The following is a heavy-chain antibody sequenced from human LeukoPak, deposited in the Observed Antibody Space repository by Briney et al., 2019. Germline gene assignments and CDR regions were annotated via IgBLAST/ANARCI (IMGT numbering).Heavy chain of an antibody. D-gene: IGHD3-16*01. CDR3: ARRGGRTRGFWYFDL. J-gene: IGHJ2*01. CDR2: IYSSGST. CDR1: GDSIRNNF. V-gene: IGHV4-59*07. Sequence: SLTLSLTCSVSGDSIRNNFWSWIRQPPGQGLECVGYIYSSGSTTYNPSLKSRITISVDTSKTQFSLNLSSVTAADTAVYYCARRGGRTRGFWYFDLWGRGTLVTVSS.